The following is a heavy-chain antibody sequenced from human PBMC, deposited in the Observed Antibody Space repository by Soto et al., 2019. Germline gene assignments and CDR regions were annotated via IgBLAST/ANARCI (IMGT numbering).Heavy chain of an antibody. V-gene: IGHV4-30-4*01. J-gene: IGHJ5*02. Sequence: QVQLQVSGPGLVKPSQTLSLTCTFSGGSISSGDYYWSWIRQPPGKGLEWIGYIYYSGSTYYNPSLKSRLTISGDTSNNQFALKLSSVTAADTAVYYCARVGRTSYYDSSGYNWFDPWGQGTLVTVSS. CDR1: GGSISSGDYY. CDR3: ARVGRTSYYDSSGYNWFDP. D-gene: IGHD3-22*01. CDR2: IYYSGST.